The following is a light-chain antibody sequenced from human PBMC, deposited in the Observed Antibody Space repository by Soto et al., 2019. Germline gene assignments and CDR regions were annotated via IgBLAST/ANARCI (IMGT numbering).Light chain of an antibody. CDR1: NSGIRDYNY. Sequence: QSALTQPASVSGSPGQSITISCTGTNSGIRDYNYVSWYQQLPGNAPKLIMYEVSNRPSGISNRFSGSKSGNTASLTISGLQAEDEADYYCSSKSPDFFGTGTKVPVL. J-gene: IGLJ1*01. V-gene: IGLV2-14*01. CDR3: SSKSPDF. CDR2: EVS.